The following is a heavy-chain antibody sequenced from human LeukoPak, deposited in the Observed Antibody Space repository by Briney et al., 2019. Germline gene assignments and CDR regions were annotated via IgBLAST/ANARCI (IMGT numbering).Heavy chain of an antibody. CDR3: ARLRCGVLLWFGECVDV. J-gene: IGHJ6*04. D-gene: IGHD3-10*01. CDR1: GYSISSVYY. Sequence: SETLSLTCTVSGYSISSVYYWGWIRQPPGKGLEWIGEINHSGSTNYNPSLKSRVTISVDTSKNQFSLKLSSVTAADTAVYYCARLRCGVLLWFGECVDVWGKGTTVTISS. CDR2: INHSGST. V-gene: IGHV4-38-2*02.